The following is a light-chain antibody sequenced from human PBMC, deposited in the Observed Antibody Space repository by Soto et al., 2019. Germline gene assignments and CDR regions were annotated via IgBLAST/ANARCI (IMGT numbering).Light chain of an antibody. CDR1: HSVSSSY. CDR2: GAS. Sequence: EIVLTQSPGTLSLSPGERATLSCRASHSVSSSYLAWYQQKPGQAPRLLIYGASSRATGIPDRFSGSGSGTDFTLTISRLEPEDFVVYYCQQYGSSPFTFGPGTKVDIK. J-gene: IGKJ3*01. CDR3: QQYGSSPFT. V-gene: IGKV3-20*01.